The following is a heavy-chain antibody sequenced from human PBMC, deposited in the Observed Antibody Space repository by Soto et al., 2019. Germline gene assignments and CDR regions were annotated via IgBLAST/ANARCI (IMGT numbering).Heavy chain of an antibody. V-gene: IGHV2-5*01. CDR2: IMWNDDN. D-gene: IGHD3-16*01. CDR1: GFSLSSRGVG. J-gene: IGHJ3*02. CDR3: AHYLSGYDYVSGSSCAFDI. Sequence: SGPPLVNPTQPLTLTCTFSGFSLSSRGVGVGWVRQPPGKALEWLALIMWNDDNHYSTSLKSRLTITKDTSKNQVVITMTNMDPVDTAPFYCAHYLSGYDYVSGSSCAFDIWGQGTMVTVSS.